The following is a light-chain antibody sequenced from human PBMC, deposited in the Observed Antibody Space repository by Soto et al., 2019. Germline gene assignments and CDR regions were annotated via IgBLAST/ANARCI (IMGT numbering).Light chain of an antibody. Sequence: EIVMTQSPATLSVYPGERATLSCRASQSVSSNLAWYQQKPGQAPRLLIYGTFTRATGIPARFSGSGSGTEFTLTISTLQSEDFAVYYCQQYNNWPWTFGQGTKVDSK. CDR1: QSVSSN. V-gene: IGKV3-15*01. CDR2: GTF. CDR3: QQYNNWPWT. J-gene: IGKJ1*01.